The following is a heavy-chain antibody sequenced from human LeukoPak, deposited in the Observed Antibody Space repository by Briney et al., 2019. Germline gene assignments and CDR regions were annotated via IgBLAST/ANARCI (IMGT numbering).Heavy chain of an antibody. CDR3: ARDVAAHGSHNWLDP. Sequence: ASVTVSFTSSSYTFTYYYIHWVRHAPGQGLGWKGWIMPDSGATNYAQKFQGRVTMTRDTSVSTVYLELSSLTSDDTAVYFCARDVAAHGSHNWLDPWGQGTLVTVSA. CDR1: SYTFTYYY. D-gene: IGHD6-13*01. V-gene: IGHV1-2*02. CDR2: IMPDSGAT. J-gene: IGHJ5*02.